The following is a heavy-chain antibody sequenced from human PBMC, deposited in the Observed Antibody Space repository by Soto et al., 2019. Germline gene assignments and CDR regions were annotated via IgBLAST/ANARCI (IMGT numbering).Heavy chain of an antibody. V-gene: IGHV4-31*03. CDR2: IYYSGST. J-gene: IGHJ5*02. CDR3: ARSVSP. Sequence: QVQLQESGPGLVKPSQTLSLTCTVSGGSISSGGYYWSWIRQHPGKGLEWIGYIYYSGSTYYNPSLKCRVTISVATPKNQLSLKLSSVAAADTAMYYGARSVSPWGQGTLVTVSS. CDR1: GGSISSGGYY.